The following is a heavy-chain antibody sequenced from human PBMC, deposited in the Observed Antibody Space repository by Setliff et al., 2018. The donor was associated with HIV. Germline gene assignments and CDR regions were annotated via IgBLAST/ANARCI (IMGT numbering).Heavy chain of an antibody. CDR2: INHSGRT. CDR1: GGSFSGYC. Sequence: PSETLSLTCAVYGGSFSGYCWSWIRQPPGKGLEWIGEINHSGRTNYNPSLKSRVTTSVDTSKNQFSLRLSSVTAADTAVYYCVRVSCSSWYAIPRNDYYSMDVWGEGTTVTVSS. D-gene: IGHD6-13*01. CDR3: VRVSCSSWYAIPRNDYYSMDV. V-gene: IGHV4-34*01. J-gene: IGHJ6*03.